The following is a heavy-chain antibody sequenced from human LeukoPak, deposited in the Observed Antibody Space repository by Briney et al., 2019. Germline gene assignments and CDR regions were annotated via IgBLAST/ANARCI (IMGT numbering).Heavy chain of an antibody. CDR2: ISTSSSYI. CDR3: ARTLSSTSASGFDP. Sequence: GGSLRLSCAASGFTFSSYNINWIRQAPGKGLEWVSSISTSSSYIYYADSVKGRFTISRDNAKNSLYLQMNSLRAEDTAVYYCARTLSSTSASGFDPWGQGTLVTVSS. D-gene: IGHD2-2*01. CDR1: GFTFSSYN. J-gene: IGHJ5*02. V-gene: IGHV3-21*01.